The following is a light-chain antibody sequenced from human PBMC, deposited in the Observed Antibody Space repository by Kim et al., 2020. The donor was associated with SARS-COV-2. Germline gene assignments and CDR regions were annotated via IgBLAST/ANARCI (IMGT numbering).Light chain of an antibody. CDR2: GAS. V-gene: IGKV3-15*01. CDR1: QSVSSN. CDR3: HQYNKHIT. J-gene: IGKJ4*01. Sequence: EIVMTQSPATLSVSPGERATLSCRASQSVSSNLAWYQQKPGQAPRLLIYGASTRATGIPARFSVSGSGTEFTLTISSLQSEDFAIYYCHQYNKHITFGRRTKVDIK.